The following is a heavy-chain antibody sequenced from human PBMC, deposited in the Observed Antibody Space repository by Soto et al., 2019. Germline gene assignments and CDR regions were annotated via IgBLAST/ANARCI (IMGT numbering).Heavy chain of an antibody. CDR2: ISAYNGNT. CDR3: ARGGTMIVVVSAVDFDY. D-gene: IGHD3-22*01. V-gene: IGHV1-18*01. CDR1: GYTFTSYA. J-gene: IGHJ4*02. Sequence: QVQLVQSGPEVKKPGASVKVSCKASGYTFTSYAISWVRQAPGQGLEWMGWISAYNGNTNYAQKLQGRVTLTTDTSTSTAYMELRRLRSDDTAVYYCARGGTMIVVVSAVDFDYWGQGTLVTVSS.